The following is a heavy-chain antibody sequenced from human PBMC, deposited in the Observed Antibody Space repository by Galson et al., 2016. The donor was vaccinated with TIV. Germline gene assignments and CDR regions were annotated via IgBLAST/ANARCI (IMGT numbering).Heavy chain of an antibody. J-gene: IGHJ3*01. CDR2: LSLSGAYT. Sequence: SLRLSYAASGFSFRNYVMSWVRLAPGKGLEWVSSLSLSGAYTYYADSVKGRFTISRDNSKYTLFLQLNSLRAEDTAIYFCAKVGKSGDYSWDAFDVWGQGTVVTVSS. CDR3: AKVGKSGDYSWDAFDV. CDR1: GFSFRNYV. V-gene: IGHV3-23*01. D-gene: IGHD1-26*01.